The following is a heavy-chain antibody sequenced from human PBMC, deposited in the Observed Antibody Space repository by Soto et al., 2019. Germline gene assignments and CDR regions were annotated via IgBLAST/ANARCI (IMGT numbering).Heavy chain of an antibody. CDR1: GGTFSSYA. CDR3: AIRGITIFGVVSPDYYGMDV. CDR2: IIPIPDTT. Sequence: SVRVSCKASGGTFSSYAISWVRQAPGQGLEWMGGIIPIPDTTNYAQKFQGRVTITADESTSTAYMELSSLRSEDTAVYYCAIRGITIFGVVSPDYYGMDVWGQATTVTVSS. V-gene: IGHV1-69*13. D-gene: IGHD3-3*01. J-gene: IGHJ6*02.